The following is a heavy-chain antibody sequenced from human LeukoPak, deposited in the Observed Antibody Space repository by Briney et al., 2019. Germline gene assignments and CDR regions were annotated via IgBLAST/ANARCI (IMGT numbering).Heavy chain of an antibody. J-gene: IGHJ4*02. CDR2: IYYSGST. CDR1: GGSISSHY. Sequence: SETLSLTCTVSGGSISSHYWSWIRQPPGKGLEWIGYIYYSGSTNYNPSLKSRVTISVDTSKNQFSLKLGSVTAADTAVYYCARKGARDSSGYYYDYWGQGTLVTVSS. D-gene: IGHD3-22*01. V-gene: IGHV4-59*11. CDR3: ARKGARDSSGYYYDY.